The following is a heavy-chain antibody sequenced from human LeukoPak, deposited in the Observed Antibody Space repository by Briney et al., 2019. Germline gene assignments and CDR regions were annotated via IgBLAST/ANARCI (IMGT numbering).Heavy chain of an antibody. V-gene: IGHV3-23*01. D-gene: IGHD2/OR15-2a*01. CDR2: ISGGGGST. CDR3: AKAAPPFLVFYYYGMDV. CDR1: GFTFSSYA. J-gene: IGHJ6*02. Sequence: GXSLRLSCAASGFTFSSYAMSWVRQAPGKGLEWVSAISGGGGSTYYADSVKGRFTISRDNSKNTLYLQMNSLRAEDTAVYYCAKAAPPFLVFYYYGMDVWGQGTTVTVSS.